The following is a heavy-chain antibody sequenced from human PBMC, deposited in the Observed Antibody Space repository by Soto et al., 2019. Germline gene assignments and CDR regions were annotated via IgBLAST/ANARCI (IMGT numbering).Heavy chain of an antibody. D-gene: IGHD3-9*01. J-gene: IGHJ6*02. Sequence: PSDTLSLTCTVSGGSISSSSYYWGWIRQPPGKGLEWIGEINHSGSTNYNPSLKSRVTISVDTSKNQFSLKLSSVTAADTAVYYCARLTGRHYYGMDVWGQGTTVTVSS. CDR1: GGSISSSSYY. CDR3: ARLTGRHYYGMDV. CDR2: INHSGST. V-gene: IGHV4-39*07.